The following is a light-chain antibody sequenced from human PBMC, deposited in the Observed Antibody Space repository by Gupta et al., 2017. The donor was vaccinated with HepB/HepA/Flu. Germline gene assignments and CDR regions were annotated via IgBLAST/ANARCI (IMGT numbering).Light chain of an antibody. Sequence: QSVLTQPPSVSGPPGQRVTISCTWSSSNIVAGYGVHWYQQLPRTAPKLLISGNSRRPSGVPDRFSGSKSGTSASLDITGLQAEDEADYYCQSYDNTLSGWLFGGGTRLTVL. CDR3: QSYDNTLSGWL. J-gene: IGLJ2*01. CDR2: GNS. V-gene: IGLV1-40*01. CDR1: SSNIVAGYG.